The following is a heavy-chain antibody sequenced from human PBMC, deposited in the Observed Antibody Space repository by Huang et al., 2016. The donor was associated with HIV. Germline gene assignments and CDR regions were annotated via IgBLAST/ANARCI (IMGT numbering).Heavy chain of an antibody. CDR1: GYTFTASN. J-gene: IGHJ4*02. CDR2: INPKRGGT. CDR3: ARDWSFGSSTSPAD. D-gene: IGHD6-6*01. Sequence: QVQLVQSGAEVKNPGASVRVSCKASGYTFTASNIHWVRQAPGQGLEWMGWINPKRGGTVYAQRFQGRVTMTRDTTISTVHMDLRRIQSDDTAVYFCARDWSFGSSTSPADWGQGTLVTVSS. V-gene: IGHV1-2*02.